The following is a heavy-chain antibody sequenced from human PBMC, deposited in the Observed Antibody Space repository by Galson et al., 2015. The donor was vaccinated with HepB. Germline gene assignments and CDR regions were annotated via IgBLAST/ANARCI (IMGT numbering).Heavy chain of an antibody. D-gene: IGHD2-15*01. CDR2: ISAYNHNT. V-gene: IGHV1-18*01. CDR3: ARGAIVVAVGATKNKGFDP. J-gene: IGHJ4*01. CDR1: GYTFFDYS. Sequence: SVKVSCKASGYTFFDYSITWVRQAPGQGLEWVGWISAYNHNTNYAQKVKDRVTMTTDTSKSTAYMEMRSLRFEDTAIYYCARGAIVVAVGATKNKGFDPWGQGTLVTVSS.